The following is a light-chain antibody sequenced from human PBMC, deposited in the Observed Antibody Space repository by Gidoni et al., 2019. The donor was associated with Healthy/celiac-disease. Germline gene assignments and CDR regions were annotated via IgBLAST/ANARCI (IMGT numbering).Light chain of an antibody. CDR3: QQFNSYPIT. J-gene: IGKJ5*01. V-gene: IGKV1-13*02. Sequence: AIQLTHSPSSLSASVGDRVTITCRASQAIISALAWYQQKPVKAPKLLIYDASSLESGVSSRFRASVSGTDFTLTISSVQTEDFATYFCQQFNSYPITFGQGTRLEIK. CDR1: QAIISA. CDR2: DAS.